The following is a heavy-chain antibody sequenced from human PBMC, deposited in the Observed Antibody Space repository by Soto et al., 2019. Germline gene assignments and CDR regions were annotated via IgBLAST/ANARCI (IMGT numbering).Heavy chain of an antibody. D-gene: IGHD5-12*01. CDR1: GGSFSGYY. J-gene: IGHJ6*03. CDR2: INHSGST. V-gene: IGHV4-34*01. CDR3: ARGLLGDIVASNYYYYLDV. Sequence: SETLSLTCAVYGGSFSGYYWSWIRQPPGKGLEWIGEINHSGSTNYNPSLKSRVSISVDTSKNQFSLKLSSVTAADTAVYYCARGLLGDIVASNYYYYLDVWGKGTTVTVSS.